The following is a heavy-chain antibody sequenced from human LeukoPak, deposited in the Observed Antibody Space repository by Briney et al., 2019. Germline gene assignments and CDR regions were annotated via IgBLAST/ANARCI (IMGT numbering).Heavy chain of an antibody. J-gene: IGHJ4*02. CDR3: VKGSSGWFIYFDY. Sequence: GGSLRLSCSASGFTLSSYAMHWVRQAPGKGLEYVSAISSNGGSTYYADSVKGRFAISRDNSKNTLYLQMSSLRAEDTAVYYCVKGSSGWFIYFDYWGQGTLVTVSS. D-gene: IGHD6-19*01. V-gene: IGHV3-64D*06. CDR2: ISSNGGST. CDR1: GFTLSSYA.